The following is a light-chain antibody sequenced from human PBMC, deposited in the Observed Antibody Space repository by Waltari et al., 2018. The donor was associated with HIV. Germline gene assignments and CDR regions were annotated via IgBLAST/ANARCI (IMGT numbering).Light chain of an antibody. Sequence: EIVLTQSPATLSLSPGERATLSCRASQSVSTYLALYQQKPGQAPRLLIDGASSRATGIPARFSGSGSGTDFTLTISSLEPGDFGVYYCHQRSNWPITFGQGTRLEIK. J-gene: IGKJ5*01. V-gene: IGKV3-11*01. CDR2: GAS. CDR1: QSVSTY. CDR3: HQRSNWPIT.